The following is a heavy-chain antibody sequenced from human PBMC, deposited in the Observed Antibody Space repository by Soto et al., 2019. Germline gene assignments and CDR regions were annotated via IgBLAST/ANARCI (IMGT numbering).Heavy chain of an antibody. V-gene: IGHV4-39*01. CDR1: GFSITSSSSY. Sequence: SETLSLTCTVPGFSITSSSSYWAWIRKPPGKGLEWIGSIYYSVSTYYNPSLKSRVTISVDTSKNQFSLKLSSVTAADTAVYYCARLDDILTGSVPALDYWGQGTLVTVS. CDR2: IYYSVST. D-gene: IGHD3-9*01. CDR3: ARLDDILTGSVPALDY. J-gene: IGHJ4*02.